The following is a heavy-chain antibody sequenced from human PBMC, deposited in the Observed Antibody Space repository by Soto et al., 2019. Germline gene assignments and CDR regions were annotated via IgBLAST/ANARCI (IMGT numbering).Heavy chain of an antibody. CDR3: ARTYSSSWSPFDY. Sequence: SETLSLTCAVYGGSLSGYYWSWIRQPPGKGLEWIGEINQSGSTNYNPSLKSRVTISVDTSKNQFSLKLSSVTAADTAVYYCARTYSSSWSPFDYCGQGTLVTVS. V-gene: IGHV4-34*01. CDR1: GGSLSGYY. D-gene: IGHD6-13*01. J-gene: IGHJ4*02. CDR2: INQSGST.